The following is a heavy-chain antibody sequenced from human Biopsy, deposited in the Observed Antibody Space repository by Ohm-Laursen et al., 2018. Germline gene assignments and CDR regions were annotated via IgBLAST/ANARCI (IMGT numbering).Heavy chain of an antibody. V-gene: IGHV3-33*08. J-gene: IGHJ4*02. Sequence: SSLRLSCAASGFTFSDNAMSWVRQAPGKGLEWVAVIWFDETNKHYADSVKGRFTISRDNSKNMLYLQMNTLRDADTAVYYCARDPRDTALGIFDYWGLGTLVTVSS. CDR3: ARDPRDTALGIFDY. CDR1: GFTFSDNA. D-gene: IGHD5-18*01. CDR2: IWFDETNK.